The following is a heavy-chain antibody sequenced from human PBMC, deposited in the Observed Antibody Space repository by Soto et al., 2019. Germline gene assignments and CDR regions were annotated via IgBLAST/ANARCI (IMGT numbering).Heavy chain of an antibody. CDR3: AKARVGTTHFDY. V-gene: IGHV3-30*18. CDR2: ISYDGNYK. CDR1: GFILNDYA. J-gene: IGHJ4*02. D-gene: IGHD1-26*01. Sequence: QVQLVESGGGVVQPGRSLRLSCSASGFILNDYAMHWVRQAPGKGLEWVSLISYDGNYKYYADSVKGRFTISRDTSKNTLYLQMNSLRPEDTAVYFCAKARVGTTHFDYWSQGTLVTVSS.